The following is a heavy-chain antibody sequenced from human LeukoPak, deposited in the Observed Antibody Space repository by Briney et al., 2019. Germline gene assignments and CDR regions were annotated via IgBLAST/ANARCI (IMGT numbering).Heavy chain of an antibody. CDR1: GFTSPTYS. CDR3: ARDLYGDYSFDY. CDR2: ISGSTSTI. D-gene: IGHD4-17*01. Sequence: GSLRLSCAASGFTSPTYSMNWVRQAPGKGLEWVSYISGSTSTIKYADSVMGRFTISRDNAKNSLYLQMNSLRDEDTAVYYCARDLYGDYSFDYWGQGTLVTVSS. J-gene: IGHJ4*02. V-gene: IGHV3-48*02.